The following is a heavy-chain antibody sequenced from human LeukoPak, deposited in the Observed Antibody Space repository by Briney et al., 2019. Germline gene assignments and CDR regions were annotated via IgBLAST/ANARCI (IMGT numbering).Heavy chain of an antibody. D-gene: IGHD5-12*01. J-gene: IGHJ4*02. CDR2: ISAYNGNT. CDR3: AREVYSGYDLGFDY. CDR1: GYTFTSYG. V-gene: IGHV1-18*01. Sequence: ASVKVSCKASGYTFTSYGISWGRQAPGQGLEWMGWISAYNGNTNYAQKLQGRVTMTTDTSTSTAYMELRSLRSDDTAVYYCAREVYSGYDLGFDYWGQGTLVTVSS.